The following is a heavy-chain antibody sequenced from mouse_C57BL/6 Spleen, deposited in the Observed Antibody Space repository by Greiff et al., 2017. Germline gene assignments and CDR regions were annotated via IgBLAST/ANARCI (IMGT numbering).Heavy chain of an antibody. D-gene: IGHD1-1*01. CDR3: ARDRYGSPYYYAMDY. V-gene: IGHV1-39*01. Sequence: EVKLMESGPELVKPGASVKISCKASGYSFTDYNMNWVKQSNGKSLEWIGVINPNYGTTSYNQKFKGKATLTVDQSSSTAYMQLNSLTSEDSAVYYCARDRYGSPYYYAMDYWGQGTSVTVSS. CDR1: GYSFTDYN. J-gene: IGHJ4*01. CDR2: INPNYGTT.